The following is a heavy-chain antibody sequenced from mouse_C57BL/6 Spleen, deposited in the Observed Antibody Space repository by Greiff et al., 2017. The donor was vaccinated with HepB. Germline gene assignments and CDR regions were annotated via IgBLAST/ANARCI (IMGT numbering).Heavy chain of an antibody. CDR1: GFTFSDYG. J-gene: IGHJ1*03. V-gene: IGHV5-17*01. D-gene: IGHD1-1*01. CDR3: ASRRNYYGSSYGWYFDV. CDR2: ISSGSSTI. Sequence: EVKLVESGGGLVKPGGSLKLSCAASGFTFSDYGMHWVRQAPEKGLEWVAYISSGSSTIYYADTVKGRFTISRDNAKNTLFLQMTSLRSEDTAMYYCASRRNYYGSSYGWYFDVWGTGTTVTVSS.